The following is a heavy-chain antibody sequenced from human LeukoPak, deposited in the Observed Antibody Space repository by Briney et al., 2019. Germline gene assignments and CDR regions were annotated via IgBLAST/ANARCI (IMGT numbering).Heavy chain of an antibody. CDR3: ARGAIFGVAPRGYGMDV. D-gene: IGHD3-3*01. CDR2: MNPNNGGT. J-gene: IGHJ6*02. CDR1: GYTFTIYD. Sequence: ASVKVSCKASGYTFTIYDINWVRQAPGQGLEWVGWMNPNNGGTVYAQKFQGRVTMTRDTPTGTLYMELNSLKSEDTAVYYCARGAIFGVAPRGYGMDVWGQGTTVTVSS. V-gene: IGHV1-8*01.